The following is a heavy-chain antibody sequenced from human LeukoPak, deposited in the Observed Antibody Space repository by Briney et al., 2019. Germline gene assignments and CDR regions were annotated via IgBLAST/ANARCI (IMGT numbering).Heavy chain of an antibody. CDR3: ARVVGVLWLDYMDV. CDR1: SGSISTSNYY. CDR2: IFYSGST. Sequence: SETLSLTCTVSSGSISTSNYYWGWVRQPPGKALEWIGNIFYSGSTYYSPSLKSRVTISLDTSRNQFSLKLSSVTAADTAVYYCARVVGVLWLDYMDVWGKGTTVTISS. J-gene: IGHJ6*03. D-gene: IGHD3-10*01. V-gene: IGHV4-39*07.